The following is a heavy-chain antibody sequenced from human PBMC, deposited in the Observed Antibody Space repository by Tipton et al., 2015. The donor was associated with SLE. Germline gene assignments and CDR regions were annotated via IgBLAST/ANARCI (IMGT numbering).Heavy chain of an antibody. J-gene: IGHJ4*02. CDR2: IKQDGSEK. CDR1: GFTFSSYW. D-gene: IGHD3-22*01. Sequence: SLRLSCAASGFTFSSYWMSWVRQAPGKGLEWVANIKQDGSEKYYVDSVKGRFTISRDNAKNSLYLQMSSPRVEDTAVYYCAREGYYYDSGGYYPYFDYWGRGTLVTVSS. V-gene: IGHV3-7*01. CDR3: AREGYYYDSGGYYPYFDY.